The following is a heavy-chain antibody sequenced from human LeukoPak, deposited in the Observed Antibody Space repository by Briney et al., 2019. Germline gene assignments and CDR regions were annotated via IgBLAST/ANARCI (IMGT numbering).Heavy chain of an antibody. D-gene: IGHD4-11*01. Sequence: SETLSLTCAVYVGSFSGYYWSWIRQPPGKGLEWIGSIYHSGSTYYNPSLKSRVTISVDTSKNQFSLKLSSVTAADTAVYYCAGSDYSIPWGQGTLVTVSS. CDR2: IYHSGST. J-gene: IGHJ4*02. CDR1: VGSFSGYY. CDR3: AGSDYSIP. V-gene: IGHV4-34*01.